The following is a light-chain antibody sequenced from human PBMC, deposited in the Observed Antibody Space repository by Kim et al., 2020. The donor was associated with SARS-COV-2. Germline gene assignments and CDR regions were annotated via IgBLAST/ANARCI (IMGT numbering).Light chain of an antibody. CDR1: KSVSSSY. V-gene: IGKV3-20*01. CDR2: GAS. CDR3: QQYGSSPLT. J-gene: IGKJ4*01. Sequence: LAPGERTTLSCMANKSVSSSYLAWYQQKPGQAPRLLIYGASSRATGIPDRFSGSGSGTDFTLTISRLEPEDFAVYYCQQYGSSPLTFGGGTKLEI.